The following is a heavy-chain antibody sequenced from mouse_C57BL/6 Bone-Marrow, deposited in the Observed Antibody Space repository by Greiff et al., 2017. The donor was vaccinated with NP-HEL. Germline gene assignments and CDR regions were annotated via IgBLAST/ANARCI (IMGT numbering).Heavy chain of an antibody. Sequence: EVQLQQSGPGMVKPSQSLSLTCTVTGYSITSGYDWHWIRHFPGNKLEWMGYISYSGSTNYNPSLKSRISITHDTSKNHFFMKLKSVTTEDTATYYCARGHYYGSSDNAMDDWGQGASVTVSS. J-gene: IGHJ4*01. CDR1: GYSITSGYD. V-gene: IGHV3-1*01. D-gene: IGHD1-1*01. CDR3: ARGHYYGSSDNAMDD. CDR2: ISYSGST.